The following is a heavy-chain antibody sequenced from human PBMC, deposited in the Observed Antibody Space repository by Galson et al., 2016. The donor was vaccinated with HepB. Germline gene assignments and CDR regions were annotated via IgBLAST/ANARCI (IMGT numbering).Heavy chain of an antibody. CDR3: AGKWAPGPFDH. CDR1: GITFSNYA. V-gene: IGHV3-23*01. D-gene: IGHD1-26*01. CDR2: ISYSGDTT. J-gene: IGHJ4*02. Sequence: SLRLSCAVSGITFSNYATNWVRQAPGKGLEWVSSISYSGDTTHLADSVKGRFTISRDNSKKTLFLHMNSLRVDDTAIYYCAGKWAPGPFDHWGQGALVTVSS.